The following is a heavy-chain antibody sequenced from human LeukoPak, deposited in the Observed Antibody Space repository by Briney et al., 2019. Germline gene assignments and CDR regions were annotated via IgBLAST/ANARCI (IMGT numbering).Heavy chain of an antibody. Sequence: GGSLRLSCAASGFTFSSYGMSWVRQAPGKGLEWVANIKQDGSEKYYVDSVKGRFTISRDNAKNSLYLQMNSLRAEDTAVYYCARDPPLTLFDYWGQGTLVTVSS. D-gene: IGHD3-9*01. J-gene: IGHJ4*02. CDR3: ARDPPLTLFDY. CDR1: GFTFSSYG. CDR2: IKQDGSEK. V-gene: IGHV3-7*01.